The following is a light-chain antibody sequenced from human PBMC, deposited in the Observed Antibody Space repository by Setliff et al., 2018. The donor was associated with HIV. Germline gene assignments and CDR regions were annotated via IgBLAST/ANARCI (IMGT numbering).Light chain of an antibody. CDR3: CSYAGTYTWV. CDR2: DVT. CDR1: SNDVGGYNY. J-gene: IGLJ3*02. V-gene: IGLV2-11*01. Sequence: QSALAQPRSVSGSPGQSVTISCTGTSNDVGGYNYVSWYQQYPGKAPKVILYDVTKRPSGIPDRFSGSRSDNTASLTISGLQAEDEADYYCCSYAGTYTWVFGGGTK.